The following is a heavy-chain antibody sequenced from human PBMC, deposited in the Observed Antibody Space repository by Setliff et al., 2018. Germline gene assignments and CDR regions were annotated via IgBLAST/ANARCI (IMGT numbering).Heavy chain of an antibody. V-gene: IGHV4-39*07. CDR3: ASTPDGDPYYNFWSGYYLTLDY. CDR2: IYYSGST. Sequence: PSETLSLTCTVSGGSISSSRYYWGWIRQPPGKGLEWIGSIYYSGSTYYNPSLKSRVTISVDTSKNQFSLKLSSVTAADTAVYYCASTPDGDPYYNFWSGYYLTLDYWGQGTLVTVSS. J-gene: IGHJ4*02. CDR1: GGSISSSRYY. D-gene: IGHD3-3*01.